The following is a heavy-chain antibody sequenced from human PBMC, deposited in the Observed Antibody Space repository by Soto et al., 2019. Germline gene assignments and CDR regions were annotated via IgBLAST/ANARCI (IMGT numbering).Heavy chain of an antibody. V-gene: IGHV4-61*08. D-gene: IGHD6-13*01. CDR3: ARGLAAAGWLDP. CDR1: GDSVDSGVYY. CDR2: IYYTGSA. Sequence: QVHLQESGPGLVKPSETLSLTCTVSGDSVDSGVYYWSWIRQPPGKGLEWIGHIYYTGSAHSDPSLKRRLTMSIDTSKNQFSLTMTSVSAADTAMYYCARGLAAAGWLDPWGQGHRVTGSS. J-gene: IGHJ5*02.